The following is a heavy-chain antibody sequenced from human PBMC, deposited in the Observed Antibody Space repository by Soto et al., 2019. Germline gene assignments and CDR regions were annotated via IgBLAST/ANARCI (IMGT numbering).Heavy chain of an antibody. V-gene: IGHV1-69*01. CDR1: GGIFSTYA. CDR2: IIPNFGTP. CDR3: ARDRDDYGSGNYYNRIAF. J-gene: IGHJ4*02. D-gene: IGHD3-10*01. Sequence: QVQLVQSGAEVQKPGSSVKVSCKASGGIFSTYAISWLRQAPGQGLEWMGGIIPNFGTPNYAQKFQGRVTITADESTSTAYMELSRLRSEDTAVYCCARDRDDYGSGNYYNRIAFWGQGTLVTVS.